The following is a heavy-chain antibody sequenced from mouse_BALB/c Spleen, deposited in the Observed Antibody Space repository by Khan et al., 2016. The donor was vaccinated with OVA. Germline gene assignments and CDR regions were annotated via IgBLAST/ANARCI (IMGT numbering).Heavy chain of an antibody. V-gene: IGHV3-8*02. D-gene: IGHD2-10*01. CDR1: GDSITSGY. Sequence: EVQLQESGPSLVKPSQTLSLTCSVTGDSITSGYWNWIRKFPGNKLEYMGYISYSGSTYYNPSLKSRISITRDTSKNQHYLQLNSTTTEDSATYYCAGTSYYGNYYFDYWGQGTTLTVSS. CDR2: ISYSGST. CDR3: AGTSYYGNYYFDY. J-gene: IGHJ2*01.